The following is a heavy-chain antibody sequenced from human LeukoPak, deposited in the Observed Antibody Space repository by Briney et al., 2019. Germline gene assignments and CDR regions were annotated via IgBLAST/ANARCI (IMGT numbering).Heavy chain of an antibody. D-gene: IGHD1-26*01. Sequence: ASVKVSCKTSGYTFSNHHIHWVRQAPGQGLELMGIIKVSGGSTSYAQKFQGRVTVASDTSTGTVHMELRRLRSEDTAMYYCARDSGNYYPNFDFWGQGTLVTVSS. CDR2: IKVSGGST. J-gene: IGHJ4*02. CDR3: ARDSGNYYPNFDF. V-gene: IGHV1-46*01. CDR1: GYTFSNHH.